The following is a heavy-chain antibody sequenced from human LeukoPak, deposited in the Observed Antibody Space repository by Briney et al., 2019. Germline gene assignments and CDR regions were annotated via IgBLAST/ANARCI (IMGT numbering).Heavy chain of an antibody. V-gene: IGHV1-69*06. CDR1: GGTFSSYA. CDR3: ARDRSPLWFGEFETPYYYYGMDV. J-gene: IGHJ6*04. Sequence: GASVKVSCKASGGTFSSYAISWVRQAPGQGLEWMGGIIPIFGTANYAQKFQGRVTITADKSTSTAYMELSSLRSEDTAVYYCARDRSPLWFGEFETPYYYYGMDVWGKGTTVTVS. CDR2: IIPIFGTA. D-gene: IGHD3-10*01.